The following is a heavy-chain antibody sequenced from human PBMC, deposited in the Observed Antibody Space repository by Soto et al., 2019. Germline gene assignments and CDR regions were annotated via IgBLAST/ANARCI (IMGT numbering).Heavy chain of an antibody. D-gene: IGHD1-26*01. CDR2: IYATGDT. CDR1: GASLSRFY. J-gene: IGHJ5*02. Sequence: QVVLQESGPGVVKPSDTLSLTCNVSGASLSRFYWSWIRQPPGKGLEWIGRIYATGDTGYIPSLKSRISMSVDMSKKQFALTLMSVTAPDTAIYYCVSDGTKNLRDRFEPWGRGILVTVSS. CDR3: VSDGTKNLRDRFEP. V-gene: IGHV4-4*07.